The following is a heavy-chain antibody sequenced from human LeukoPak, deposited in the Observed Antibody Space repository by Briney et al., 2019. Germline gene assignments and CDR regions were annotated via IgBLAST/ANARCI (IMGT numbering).Heavy chain of an antibody. CDR2: ISYDGSNK. CDR3: ARDREVTMIVVAHFDY. V-gene: IGHV3-30*04. CDR1: GFTFSSYA. J-gene: IGHJ4*02. Sequence: GGSLRLSCAASGFTFSSYAMHWVRQAPGKGLEWVAVISYDGSNKYYADSVKGRFTISRDNSKNTLYLQMNSLRAEDTAVYYCARDREVTMIVVAHFDYWGQGTLVTVSS. D-gene: IGHD3-22*01.